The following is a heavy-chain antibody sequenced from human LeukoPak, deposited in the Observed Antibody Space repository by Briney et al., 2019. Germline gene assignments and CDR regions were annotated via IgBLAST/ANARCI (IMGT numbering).Heavy chain of an antibody. CDR3: ARSRLTGSYFTPYFDY. CDR1: GYTFTGYY. Sequence: SCKASGYTFTGYYMHWVRQAPGKGLDWVAVISYDGSSKYYADSVKGRFTISRDNSKNTVYLQMNSLRAEDTAVYYCARSRLTGSYFTPYFDYWGQGTLVTVSS. J-gene: IGHJ4*02. D-gene: IGHD3-10*01. V-gene: IGHV3-30*04. CDR2: ISYDGSSK.